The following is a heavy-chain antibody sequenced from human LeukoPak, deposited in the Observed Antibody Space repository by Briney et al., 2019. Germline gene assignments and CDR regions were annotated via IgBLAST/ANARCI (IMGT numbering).Heavy chain of an antibody. Sequence: TGGSLRLSCAASGFTFSSYAMRWVRQAPGKGLEWVSAISGSGGSTYYADSVKGRFTISRDNSKNTLYLQMNSLRAEDTAVYYCAKGSGYYPEYFQHWGQGTLVTVSS. CDR2: ISGSGGST. J-gene: IGHJ1*01. D-gene: IGHD3-22*01. CDR1: GFTFSSYA. V-gene: IGHV3-23*01. CDR3: AKGSGYYPEYFQH.